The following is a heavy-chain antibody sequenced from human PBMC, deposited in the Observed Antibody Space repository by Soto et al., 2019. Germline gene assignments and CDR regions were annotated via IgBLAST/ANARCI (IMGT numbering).Heavy chain of an antibody. CDR3: ARHSTSAPKDS. CDR1: GYSFTTYW. D-gene: IGHD3-10*01. V-gene: IGHV5-51*01. CDR2: IYPGDSDT. J-gene: IGHJ4*02. Sequence: PGESLKISCKGSGYSFTTYWIAWVRQMPGKGLEWVGIIYPGDSDTRYSPSFEGHVTISVDKSISTAFLQWNSLKASDNAIYYCARHSTSAPKDSWGQGTLVTVSS.